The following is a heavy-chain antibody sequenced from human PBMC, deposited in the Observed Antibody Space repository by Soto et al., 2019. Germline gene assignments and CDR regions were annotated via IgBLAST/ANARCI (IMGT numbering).Heavy chain of an antibody. CDR1: GGSISSSSYY. CDR3: GRQRSWAFWY. Sequence: SETLSLTCTVSGGSISSSSYYWGWVRQPPGRGLEWIGSISSSGSTYYNPSLKSRITISVDTSTIQFSMKVYSVTSADTAVYYCGRQRSWAFWYWGQGTLVTVSS. V-gene: IGHV4-39*01. CDR2: ISSSGST. D-gene: IGHD6-13*01. J-gene: IGHJ4*02.